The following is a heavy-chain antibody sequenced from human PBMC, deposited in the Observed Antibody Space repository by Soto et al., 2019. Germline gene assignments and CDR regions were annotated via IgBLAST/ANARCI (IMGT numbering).Heavy chain of an antibody. Sequence: QEQLVESGGGTVQPGRSLRLSCAASGFTFSHYGMHWVRQAPGKGLEWVAVISYDEDNIYYADSVKGRFTISRDNSENTLDLQMNSLRPEDTGVYYCAKSGTKVTTFWYLDLWGRGTLVTASS. CDR3: AKSGTKVTTFWYLDL. CDR1: GFTFSHYG. V-gene: IGHV3-30*18. CDR2: ISYDEDNI. D-gene: IGHD4-17*01. J-gene: IGHJ2*01.